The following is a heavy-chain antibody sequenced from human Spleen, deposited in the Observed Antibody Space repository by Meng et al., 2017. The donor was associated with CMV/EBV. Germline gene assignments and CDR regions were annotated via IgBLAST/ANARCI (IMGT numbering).Heavy chain of an antibody. V-gene: IGHV3-30-3*01. J-gene: IGHJ4*02. CDR2: ISYDGSNK. CDR3: AREPFHSGSYPFFDY. Sequence: GESLKISCAASGFTFSSYAMHWVRQAPGKGLEWVAVISYDGSNKYYADSVKGRFTISRDNSKNTLYLQMNSMRAEDPAVYYCAREPFHSGSYPFFDYWGQGTLVTVSS. CDR1: GFTFSSYA. D-gene: IGHD1-26*01.